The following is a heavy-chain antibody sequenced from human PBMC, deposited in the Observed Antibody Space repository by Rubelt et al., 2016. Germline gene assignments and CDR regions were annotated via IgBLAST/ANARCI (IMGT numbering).Heavy chain of an antibody. Sequence: QVQLQQWGAGLLKPSETLSLTCAVYGGSFSGYYWSWIRQPPGKGLEWIGEINHSGSTNYNPSLKSRVTISVDTSKNQFYLKLSSVTAADTAVYYCARGRIAARTFDYWGQGTLVTVSS. CDR2: INHSGST. CDR3: ARGRIAARTFDY. D-gene: IGHD6-6*01. J-gene: IGHJ4*02. V-gene: IGHV4-34*01. CDR1: GGSFSGYY.